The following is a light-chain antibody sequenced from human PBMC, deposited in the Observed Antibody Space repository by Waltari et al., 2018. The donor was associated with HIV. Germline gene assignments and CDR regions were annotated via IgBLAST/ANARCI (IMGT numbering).Light chain of an antibody. CDR1: SSNVGGYNS. J-gene: IGLJ1*01. CDR3: CSYAGSYTVYV. V-gene: IGLV2-11*01. CDR2: DVS. Sequence: QSALTQPRSVPGSPGQSVPISCTGTSSNVGGYNSVSWYQQHPGKAPKLMIYDVSKRPSGVPDRFSGSKSGNTASLTISGLQAEDEADYYCCSYAGSYTVYVFGTGTKVTVL.